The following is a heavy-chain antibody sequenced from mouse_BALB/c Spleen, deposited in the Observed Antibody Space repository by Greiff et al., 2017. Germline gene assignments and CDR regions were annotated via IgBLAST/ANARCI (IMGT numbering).Heavy chain of an antibody. CDR1: GYTFTDYN. J-gene: IGHJ4*01. V-gene: IGHV1-18*01. CDR2: INPNNGGT. D-gene: IGHD1-1*01. Sequence: EVKLQESGPELVKPGASVKIPCKASGYTFTDYNMDWVKQSHGKSLEWIGDINPNNGGTIYNQKFKGKATLTVDKSSSTAYMELRSLTSEDTAVYYCARGGVYYGSSYVNYAMDYGGQGTSVTVSS. CDR3: ARGGVYYGSSYVNYAMDY.